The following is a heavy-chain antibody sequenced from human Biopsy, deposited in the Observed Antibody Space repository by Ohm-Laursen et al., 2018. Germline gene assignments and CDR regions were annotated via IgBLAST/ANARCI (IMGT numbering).Heavy chain of an antibody. D-gene: IGHD1-14*01. CDR2: MYYSGSI. V-gene: IGHV4-31*03. CDR1: GGSISSGTHY. J-gene: IGHJ6*02. Sequence: SDTLSLTCTVSGGSISSGTHYWSWIRQHPGKGLEWIGYMYYSGSINYNPSLKSRVTISVDAPKNQFSLELTSVTAADTAVYYCASHVINRGGYYYYDMDVWGQGMTVTVSS. CDR3: ASHVINRGGYYYYDMDV.